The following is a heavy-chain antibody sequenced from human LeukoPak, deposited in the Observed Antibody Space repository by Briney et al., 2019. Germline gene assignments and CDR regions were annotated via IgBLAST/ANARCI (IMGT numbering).Heavy chain of an antibody. Sequence: GASVKVSCKASGYTFTSYGISWVRQAPGQGLEWMGWISAYNGNTNYAQKLQGRVTMTTDTSTSTAYMELRSLRSDDTAVYYCARLGTGLAKVHYGMDVWGQGTTVTVSS. D-gene: IGHD3/OR15-3a*01. CDR2: ISAYNGNT. CDR1: GYTFTSYG. V-gene: IGHV1-18*01. J-gene: IGHJ6*02. CDR3: ARLGTGLAKVHYGMDV.